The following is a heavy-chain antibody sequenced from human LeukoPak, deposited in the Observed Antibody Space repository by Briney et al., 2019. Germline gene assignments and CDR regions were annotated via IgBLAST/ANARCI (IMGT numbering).Heavy chain of an antibody. CDR1: GFTFSSYA. J-gene: IGHJ4*02. CDR3: ARGLSLYCSGGSCYSLNY. D-gene: IGHD2-15*01. CDR2: ISGSGGST. Sequence: PGGSLRLSCAASGFTFSSYAMSWVRQAPGKGLEWVSAISGSGGSTYFADSVKGRFTISRDNAKNSLYLQMNSLRAEDTAVYYCARGLSLYCSGGSCYSLNYWGQGTLVTVSS. V-gene: IGHV3-23*01.